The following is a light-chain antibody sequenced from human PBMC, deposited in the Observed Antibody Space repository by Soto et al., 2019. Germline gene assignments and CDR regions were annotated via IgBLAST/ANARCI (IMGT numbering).Light chain of an antibody. Sequence: DIQMTQSPSSLSASVGDRVTITCLASHDIGNYLNWYQQKPGKAPKLLIYYASNLETGVSSRFSGSVSGTDFTFTISSLQPEDIATYFCQQYENLPRFIFGPGTKVDIK. CDR1: HDIGNY. J-gene: IGKJ3*01. CDR3: QQYENLPRFI. V-gene: IGKV1-33*01. CDR2: YAS.